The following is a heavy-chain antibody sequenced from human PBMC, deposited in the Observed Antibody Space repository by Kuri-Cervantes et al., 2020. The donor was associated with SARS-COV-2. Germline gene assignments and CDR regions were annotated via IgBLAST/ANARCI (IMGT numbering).Heavy chain of an antibody. CDR1: GFTFSNYA. V-gene: IGHV3-23*01. CDR2: ISGSDDVT. Sequence: GESLKISCAASGFTFSNYAMTWVRQAPGKGLEWVSTISGSDDVTHLADSVKGRFTVSRDNSRNTLYLEMSSLRVEDTAVYYCAKRDAYSQGSYFDYWGHGILVTVSS. CDR3: AKRDAYSQGSYFDY. D-gene: IGHD5-24*01. J-gene: IGHJ4*01.